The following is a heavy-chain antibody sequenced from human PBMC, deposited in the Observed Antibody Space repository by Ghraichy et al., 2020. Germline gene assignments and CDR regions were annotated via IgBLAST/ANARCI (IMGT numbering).Heavy chain of an antibody. V-gene: IGHV3-23*01. CDR2: ISGSVGST. CDR1: GFTFSSYA. Sequence: GGSLRLSCAASGFTFSSYAMSWVRQAPGKGLEWVSAISGSVGSTYYADSVKGRFTISRDNSKNTLYLQMNSLRAEDTAVYYCAKDSSGWYYFDYWGQGTLVTVSS. CDR3: AKDSSGWYYFDY. J-gene: IGHJ4*02. D-gene: IGHD6-19*01.